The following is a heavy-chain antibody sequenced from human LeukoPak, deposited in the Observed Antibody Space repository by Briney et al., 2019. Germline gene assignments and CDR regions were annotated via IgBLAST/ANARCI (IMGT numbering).Heavy chain of an antibody. CDR2: ISWNSGSI. V-gene: IGHV3-9*01. Sequence: GGSLRLSCAASGFTFDDYAMHWVRQAPGKGLEWVSGISWNSGSIGYADSVKDRFTISRDNAKNSLYLQMNSLRAEDTALYYCAKDFGFGTYYFDYWGQGTLVTVSS. CDR1: GFTFDDYA. CDR3: AKDFGFGTYYFDY. D-gene: IGHD3-16*01. J-gene: IGHJ4*02.